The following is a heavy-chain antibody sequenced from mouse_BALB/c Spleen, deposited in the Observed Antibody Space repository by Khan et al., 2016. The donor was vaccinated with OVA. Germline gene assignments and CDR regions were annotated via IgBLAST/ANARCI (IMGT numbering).Heavy chain of an antibody. V-gene: IGHV2-2*02. CDR3: ARNYDYDEGLDY. CDR2: IWSGGST. CDR1: GFSLPTNG. D-gene: IGHD2-4*01. Sequence: QVQLKQSEPGLVQPSQSLSITCTVSGFSLPTNGVHWVRQSPGKGLGWLGVIWSGGSTDYNAAFISRLSISKDNSKSQVFFKMNSLQANDTAIYYCARNYDYDEGLDYWGQGTLVTVSA. J-gene: IGHJ3*01.